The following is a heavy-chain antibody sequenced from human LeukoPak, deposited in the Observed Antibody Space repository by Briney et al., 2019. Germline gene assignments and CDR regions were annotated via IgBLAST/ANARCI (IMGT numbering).Heavy chain of an antibody. CDR1: GGSISSYY. V-gene: IGHV4-4*07. CDR3: ARGGAAAGTKDYYYYYGMDV. D-gene: IGHD6-13*01. CDR2: IYTSGST. Sequence: SETLSLTCTVSGGSISSYYWSWIRQPAGKGLEWIGRIYTSGSTNYNPSLKSRVTMSVDTSKNQFSLKLSSVTAADTAVYYCARGGAAAGTKDYYYYYGMDVWGQGTTVTVSS. J-gene: IGHJ6*02.